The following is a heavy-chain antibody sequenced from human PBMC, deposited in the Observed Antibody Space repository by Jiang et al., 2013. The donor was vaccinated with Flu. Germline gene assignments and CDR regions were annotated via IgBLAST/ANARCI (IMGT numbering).Heavy chain of an antibody. CDR2: INPNSGGT. V-gene: IGHV1-2*02. CDR1: GYTFTGYY. CDR3: ARVIEGGSAVWYFDL. D-gene: IGHD3-16*02. Sequence: GAEVKKPGASVKVSCKASGYTFTGYYMHWVRQAPGQGLEWMGWINPNSGGTNYAQKFQGRVTMTRDTSISTAYMELSRLRSDDTAVYYCARVIEGGSAVWYFDLWGRGTLVTVSS. J-gene: IGHJ2*01.